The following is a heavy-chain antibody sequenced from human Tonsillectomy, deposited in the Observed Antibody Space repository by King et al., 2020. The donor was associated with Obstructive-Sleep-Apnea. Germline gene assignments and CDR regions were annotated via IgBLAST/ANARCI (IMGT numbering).Heavy chain of an antibody. J-gene: IGHJ4*02. V-gene: IGHV3-9*01. Sequence: VQLVESGGALVQPGRSLRLSCAASRFTFDDYAMHWVRQAPGKGLEWVSGISWNSGSIGYADSVKGRFTISRDNAKNSLYLQMNSLKPEDTALYYCAKDLSSGWYRGADYWGQGTLVTVSS. CDR2: ISWNSGSI. CDR3: AKDLSSGWYRGADY. D-gene: IGHD6-19*01. CDR1: RFTFDDYA.